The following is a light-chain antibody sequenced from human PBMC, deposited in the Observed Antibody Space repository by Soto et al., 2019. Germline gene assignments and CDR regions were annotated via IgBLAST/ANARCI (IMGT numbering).Light chain of an antibody. Sequence: EIVLTQSPGTLSVSPGERATLSCRASQSISSTYLTWYQQKPGQAPRLLMYGASSRATGIPDRFSGSGSGTDFTLTISRLEPEDFAVYYCQQYGGSPRTFGQGTKVESK. CDR1: QSISSTY. J-gene: IGKJ1*01. V-gene: IGKV3-20*01. CDR3: QQYGGSPRT. CDR2: GAS.